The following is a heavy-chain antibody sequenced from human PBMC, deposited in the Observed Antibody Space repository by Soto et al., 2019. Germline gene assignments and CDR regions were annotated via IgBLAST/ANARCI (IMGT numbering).Heavy chain of an antibody. CDR2: IYHSGST. CDR1: GGSISSSNW. Sequence: SETLSLTCAVSGGSISSSNWWSWVRQPPGKGLEWIGEIYHSGSTNYNPSLKSRVTISVDKSKNQFSLKLSSVTAADTAVYYCARGTYSKYFGWLVYYGMDVWGQGTTVTVSS. D-gene: IGHD4-4*01. J-gene: IGHJ6*02. CDR3: ARGTYSKYFGWLVYYGMDV. V-gene: IGHV4-4*02.